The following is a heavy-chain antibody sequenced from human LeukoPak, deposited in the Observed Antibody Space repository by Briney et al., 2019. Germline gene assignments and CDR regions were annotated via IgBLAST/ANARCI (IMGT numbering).Heavy chain of an antibody. CDR2: IYHSGST. V-gene: IGHV4-4*02. CDR1: GGSISSSNW. D-gene: IGHD5-12*01. Sequence: SETLSLTCAVSGGSISSSNWWSWVRQPPGKGLEWIGEIYHSGSTNYNPSLKSRVTISVDTSKNQFSLKLSSVTAADTAVYYCARDSTDYSGYDLSFDYWGQGTLVTVSS. CDR3: ARDSTDYSGYDLSFDY. J-gene: IGHJ4*02.